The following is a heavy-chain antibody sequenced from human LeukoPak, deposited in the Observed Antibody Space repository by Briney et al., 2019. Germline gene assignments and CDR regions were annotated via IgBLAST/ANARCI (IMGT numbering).Heavy chain of an antibody. V-gene: IGHV4-34*01. CDR2: INHSGST. CDR3: ARASPSSPLQH. Sequence: SETLSLTCAVYGGSFSGYYWSWIRQPPGKGLEWIGEINHSGSTNYNPSLKSRVTISVDTSKNQSSLKLSSVTAADTAVYYCARASPSSPLQHWGQGTLVTVSS. J-gene: IGHJ1*01. CDR1: GGSFSGYY.